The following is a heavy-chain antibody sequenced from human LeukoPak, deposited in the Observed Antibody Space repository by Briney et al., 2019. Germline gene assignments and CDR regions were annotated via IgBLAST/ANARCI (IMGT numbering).Heavy chain of an antibody. Sequence: PSETLSLTCTVSGGSISSYYWSWIRQPPGKGLEWIGYIYYSGSINYNPSLKSRVTISVDTSKNQFSLKLSSVTAADTAVYYCARYYYGGNGGIYDAFDIWGQGTMVTVSS. CDR3: ARYYYGGNGGIYDAFDI. CDR2: IYYSGSI. D-gene: IGHD3-10*01. CDR1: GGSISSYY. V-gene: IGHV4-59*01. J-gene: IGHJ3*02.